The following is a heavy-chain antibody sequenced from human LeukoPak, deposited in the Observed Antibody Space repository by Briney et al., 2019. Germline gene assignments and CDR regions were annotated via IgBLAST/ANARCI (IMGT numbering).Heavy chain of an antibody. D-gene: IGHD2-8*02. CDR2: IKQDGSEE. Sequence: GGSLRLSCAASGFTFSYYWMSWVRRAPGKGLEWVANIKQDGSEEYYVYSVKGRFTISRDNAKNSLYLQMNSLRAEDTAVYYCASKGCTGGNCKHYFDYWGQGTLVTVAS. CDR3: ASKGCTGGNCKHYFDY. CDR1: GFTFSYYW. J-gene: IGHJ4*02. V-gene: IGHV3-7*03.